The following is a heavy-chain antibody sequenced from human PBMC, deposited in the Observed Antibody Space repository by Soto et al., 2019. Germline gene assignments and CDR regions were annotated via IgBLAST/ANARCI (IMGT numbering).Heavy chain of an antibody. CDR2: IVVGSGNT. CDR1: GFTFTSSA. CDR3: AAVKSTGPTSDFDY. Sequence: SVKVSCKASGFTFTSSAVQWVRQARGQRLEWIGWIVVGSGNTNYAQKFQERVTITRDMSTSTAYMELSSLRSEDTAVYYCAAVKSTGPTSDFDYWGQGTLVTVSS. D-gene: IGHD3-9*01. V-gene: IGHV1-58*01. J-gene: IGHJ4*02.